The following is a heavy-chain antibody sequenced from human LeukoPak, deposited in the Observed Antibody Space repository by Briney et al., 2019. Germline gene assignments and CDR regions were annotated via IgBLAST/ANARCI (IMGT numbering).Heavy chain of an antibody. D-gene: IGHD6-13*01. CDR1: GFTVSSNY. CDR2: IYSGSST. CDR3: AREYSSSWGLYYYYMDV. V-gene: IGHV3-66*01. Sequence: GGSLRLSCAASGFTVSSNYMSWVRQAPGKGLEWVSVIYSGSSTYYADSVKGRFTISRDNSKNTLYLQMNSLRAEDTAVYYCAREYSSSWGLYYYYMDVWGKGTTVTVSS. J-gene: IGHJ6*03.